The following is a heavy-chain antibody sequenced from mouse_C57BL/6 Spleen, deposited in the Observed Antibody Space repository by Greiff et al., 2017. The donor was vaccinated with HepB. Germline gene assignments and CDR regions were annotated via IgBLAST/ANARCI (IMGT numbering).Heavy chain of an antibody. CDR1: GYTFTSYW. D-gene: IGHD1-1*01. J-gene: IGHJ4*01. CDR3: ARHYYYGSTPYAMDY. Sequence: VQLQQPGAELVKPGASVKMSCKASGYTFTSYWITWVKQRPGQGLEWIGDIYPGSGSTNYNEKFKSKATLTVDTSSSTAYMPLSSLTSEDSAVYYCARHYYYGSTPYAMDYWGQGTSVTVSS. V-gene: IGHV1-55*01. CDR2: IYPGSGST.